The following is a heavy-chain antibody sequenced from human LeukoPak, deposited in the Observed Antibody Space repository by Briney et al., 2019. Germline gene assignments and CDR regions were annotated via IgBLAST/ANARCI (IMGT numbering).Heavy chain of an antibody. V-gene: IGHV3-23*01. Sequence: GRSLRLSCAASGFTFSTHAMSWVRQAPGKGLEWVSSLSSDGSTTYHADSVKGRFTISGDNSRSTLYLQVNSLSAEDTAVYYCARGTSLGRPGTYYFDYWGQGALVTVSS. CDR1: GFTFSTHA. CDR3: ARGTSLGRPGTYYFDY. D-gene: IGHD1/OR15-1a*01. J-gene: IGHJ4*02. CDR2: LSSDGSTT.